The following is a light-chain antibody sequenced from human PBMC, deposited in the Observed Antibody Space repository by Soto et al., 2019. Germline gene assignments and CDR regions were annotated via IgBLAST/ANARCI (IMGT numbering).Light chain of an antibody. CDR1: SSNIGSNY. CDR3: DSWDNSLSVVL. V-gene: IGLV1-51*01. Sequence: QSVLTQPPSVSAAPGQRVTISCSGSSSNIGSNYVSWYQQLPGTAPKLLIYDNYKRPSGIPDRFSGSTSGTSATLAIAGLQTGDEADYHCDSWDNSLSVVLFGGGTQLTVL. CDR2: DNY. J-gene: IGLJ2*01.